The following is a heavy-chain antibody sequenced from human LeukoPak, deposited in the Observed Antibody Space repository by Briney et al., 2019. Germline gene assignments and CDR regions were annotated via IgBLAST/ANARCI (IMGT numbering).Heavy chain of an antibody. CDR3: ATGLRLGELSLSAY. CDR2: FDPEDGET. J-gene: IGHJ4*02. CDR1: ASTLTKLS. V-gene: IGHV1-24*01. D-gene: IGHD3-16*02. Sequence: GASVNPSCKLSASTLTKLSIHWVRQAPGKGLEWMGGFDPEDGETIYAQKLQGRVTMTEDTSTDTAYMELRRLRSEDTAVYYCATGLRLGELSLSAYWGQGTLVTVSS.